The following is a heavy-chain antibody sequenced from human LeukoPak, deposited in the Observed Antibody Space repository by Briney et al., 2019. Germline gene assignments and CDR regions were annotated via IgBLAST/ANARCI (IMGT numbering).Heavy chain of an antibody. CDR1: GFTFSSYS. Sequence: PGGSLRLSCTASGFTFSSYSMNWVSQAPGRGLQWLSSISSSSSYIYYADSVKGRFTISRDNAKNSLYLQMNSLRAEDTAVYYCASTDSSGYYYHWGQGTLVTVSS. CDR2: ISSSSSYI. V-gene: IGHV3-21*03. D-gene: IGHD3-22*01. CDR3: ASTDSSGYYYH. J-gene: IGHJ5*02.